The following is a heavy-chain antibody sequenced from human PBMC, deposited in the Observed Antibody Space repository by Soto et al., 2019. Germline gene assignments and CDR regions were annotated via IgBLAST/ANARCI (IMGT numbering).Heavy chain of an antibody. D-gene: IGHD3-3*01. V-gene: IGHV3-48*02. Sequence: PGGSLRLSCAASGFTFSSYSMNWVRQAPGKGLEWVSYISSSSSTIYYADSVKGRFTISRDNAKNSLYLQMNSLRDEDTAVYYCARGFLLRFLEWSPPNWFDPWGQGTLVTVSS. J-gene: IGHJ5*02. CDR1: GFTFSSYS. CDR3: ARGFLLRFLEWSPPNWFDP. CDR2: ISSSSSTI.